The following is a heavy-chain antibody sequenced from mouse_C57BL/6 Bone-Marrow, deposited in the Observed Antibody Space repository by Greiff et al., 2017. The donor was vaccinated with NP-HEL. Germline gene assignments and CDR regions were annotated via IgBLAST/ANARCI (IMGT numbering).Heavy chain of an antibody. Sequence: VQLQQPGAELVMPGASVTLSCKASGYTFTSYWMHWVKQRPGQGLEWIGEIDPSDSYTNYTQKFKGKSTLTVDKSSSTAYMQLSSLTSEDSAVYYGAKCYYYGSSPFAYWGQGTLVTVSA. D-gene: IGHD1-1*01. CDR3: AKCYYYGSSPFAY. CDR1: GYTFTSYW. J-gene: IGHJ3*01. V-gene: IGHV1-69*01. CDR2: IDPSDSYT.